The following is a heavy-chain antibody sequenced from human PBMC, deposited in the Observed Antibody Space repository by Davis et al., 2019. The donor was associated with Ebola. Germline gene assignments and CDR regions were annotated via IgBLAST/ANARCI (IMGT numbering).Heavy chain of an antibody. D-gene: IGHD5-24*01. CDR1: RFTFSSYW. V-gene: IGHV3-7*01. Sequence: GESLKISCAASRFTFSSYWMSWVRQAPGKGLEWVANIKQDGSEKYSVDSVKGRFTISRDNSKNTLYLQMNSLRAEDTAVYYCAREKEMATISVYYYYYYGMDVWGQGTTVTVSS. CDR2: IKQDGSEK. CDR3: AREKEMATISVYYYYYYGMDV. J-gene: IGHJ6*02.